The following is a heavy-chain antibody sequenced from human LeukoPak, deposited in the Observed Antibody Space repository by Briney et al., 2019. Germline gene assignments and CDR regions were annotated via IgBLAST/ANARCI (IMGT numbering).Heavy chain of an antibody. CDR2: INPSGGST. V-gene: IGHV1-46*01. Sequence: GASVKVSCKASGYTFTSYYMHWVRQAPGQGLEWMGIINPSGGSTSYAQKFQGRVTMTRDTSTSTVYMELSSLRSEDTAVYYCAISFPHFGYYTGYYFDHWGQGTLVTVSS. CDR1: GYTFTSYY. D-gene: IGHD3-3*01. J-gene: IGHJ4*02. CDR3: AISFPHFGYYTGYYFDH.